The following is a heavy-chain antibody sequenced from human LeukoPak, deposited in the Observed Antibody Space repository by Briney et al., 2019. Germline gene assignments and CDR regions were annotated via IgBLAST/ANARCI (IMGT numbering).Heavy chain of an antibody. CDR1: GFTFSDYT. CDR3: ARGREKGSGSYYPFDY. V-gene: IGHV3-48*04. CDR2: IDLSGSTL. D-gene: IGHD3-10*01. Sequence: GGSLRLSCAASGFTFSDYTMSWVRQAPGKGLEWVSYIDLSGSTLYYVDSVKGRFTISRGNAKNSLYLQMNSLRAEDTGVYYCARGREKGSGSYYPFDYWGQGTLVTVSS. J-gene: IGHJ4*02.